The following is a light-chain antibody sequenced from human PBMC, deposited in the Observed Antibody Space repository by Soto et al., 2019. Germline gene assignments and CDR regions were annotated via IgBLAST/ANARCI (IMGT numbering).Light chain of an antibody. Sequence: EIVLTQSPATLSLSPGERATLSCRASQSVSSYLAWYQQKPGQAPRLLIYDASNSATGIPARFSGSGSGTDLTLPIRSLEPEDFAVYYCQQRSNWPPWTCGQGTNVEIK. CDR2: DAS. CDR3: QQRSNWPPWT. CDR1: QSVSSY. V-gene: IGKV3-11*01. J-gene: IGKJ1*01.